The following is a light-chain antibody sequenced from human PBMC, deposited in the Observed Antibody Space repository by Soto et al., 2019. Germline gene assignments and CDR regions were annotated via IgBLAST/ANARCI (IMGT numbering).Light chain of an antibody. J-gene: IGKJ1*01. CDR3: QQYINYSGA. CDR1: QCVSSSN. V-gene: IGKV3-20*01. CDR2: GAS. Sequence: EVLWTPSAGPLSLSNGDRATLYCRARQCVSSSNLAWYQQKRGQAPRLLIYGASSRATGIPDRFSGSGSGPDFTLTISSLQPDDFAPYYCQQYINYSGAFGQGTKVDIK.